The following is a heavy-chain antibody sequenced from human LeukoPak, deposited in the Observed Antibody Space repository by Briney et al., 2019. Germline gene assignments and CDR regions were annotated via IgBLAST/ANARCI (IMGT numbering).Heavy chain of an antibody. CDR1: GFTFSSYW. V-gene: IGHV3-74*01. CDR3: ARSGSYYRDLPKHFDY. D-gene: IGHD1-26*01. Sequence: QSGVSLRLSCAASGFTFSSYWMHWVRQAPGKGLVWVSRINSDGSSTSYADSVKGRFTISRDNAKNTLYLQMNSLRAEDTAVYYCARSGSYYRDLPKHFDYWGQGTLVTVSS. CDR2: INSDGSST. J-gene: IGHJ4*02.